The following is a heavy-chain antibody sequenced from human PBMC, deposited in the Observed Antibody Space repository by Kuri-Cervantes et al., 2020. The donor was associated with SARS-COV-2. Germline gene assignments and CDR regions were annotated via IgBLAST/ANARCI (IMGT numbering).Heavy chain of an antibody. V-gene: IGHV1-2*02. CDR3: ARPPADYYYMDV. J-gene: IGHJ6*03. CDR2: INPNSGGT. CDR1: GYTFTGYY. Sequence: ASVKVSCKASGYTFTGYYMHWVRQAPGQGLEWMGWINPNSGGTNYAQKFQGRVTMTRDTSISTAYMEQSRLRSDDTAVYYCARPPADYYYMDVWGKGTTVTVSS.